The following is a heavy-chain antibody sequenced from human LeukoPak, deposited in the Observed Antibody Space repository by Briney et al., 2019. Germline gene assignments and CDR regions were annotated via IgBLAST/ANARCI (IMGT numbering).Heavy chain of an antibody. CDR2: ISSSSSYI. V-gene: IGHV3-21*01. D-gene: IGHD7-27*01. Sequence: GGSLRLSCAASGFTFSSYSMNWVRQAPGKGLEWVSSISSSSSYIYYADSVKGRFTISRDNAKNSLYLQMNSLRAEDTAVYNRARDPLWPPGDYWGQGTLVTVSS. J-gene: IGHJ4*02. CDR3: ARDPLWPPGDY. CDR1: GFTFSSYS.